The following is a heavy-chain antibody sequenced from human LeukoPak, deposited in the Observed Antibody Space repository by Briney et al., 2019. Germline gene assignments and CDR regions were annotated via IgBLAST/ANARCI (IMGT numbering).Heavy chain of an antibody. Sequence: GGSLRLSCAASGSTFHDYGISWVRQAPGKGLEWVSGINWNGGSTSYADSVRGRFTISRDNAKNSLYLQMNGLRAEDTASYYCARNGDGVGATNFDNWGQGIMVTVSS. CDR2: INWNGGST. CDR3: ARNGDGVGATNFDN. V-gene: IGHV3-20*04. D-gene: IGHD1-26*01. CDR1: GSTFHDYG. J-gene: IGHJ4*02.